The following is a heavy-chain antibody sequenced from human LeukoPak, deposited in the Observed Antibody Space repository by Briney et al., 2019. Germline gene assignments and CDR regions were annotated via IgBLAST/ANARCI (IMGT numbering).Heavy chain of an antibody. J-gene: IGHJ4*02. Sequence: SVKVSCKASGGTFSSYAISWVRQAPGQGLEWMGGIIPIFGTANYAQKFQGRVTITADKSTSTAYMELRSLRSDDTAVYYCARDFSFRFDYWGQGTLVTVSS. CDR2: IIPIFGTA. V-gene: IGHV1-69*06. CDR3: ARDFSFRFDY. CDR1: GGTFSSYA. D-gene: IGHD3-3*01.